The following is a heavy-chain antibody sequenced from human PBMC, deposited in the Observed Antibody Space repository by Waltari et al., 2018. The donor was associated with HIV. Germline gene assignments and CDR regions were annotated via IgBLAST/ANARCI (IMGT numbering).Heavy chain of an antibody. CDR2: ISTTGDKT. V-gene: IGHV3-23*01. CDR3: AKGALVTAPGNFLDY. J-gene: IGHJ4*02. CDR1: GFSFGNYA. D-gene: IGHD2-21*02. Sequence: EVHLLESGGHLVQPGESLRLSCAASGFSFGNYAMNWVRQTPGKGLEWVSAISTTGDKTYYADSVRGRFTISRDNSKNTLFLQMNSLRGEDAAFYYCAKGALVTAPGNFLDYWGQGTLVTVSS.